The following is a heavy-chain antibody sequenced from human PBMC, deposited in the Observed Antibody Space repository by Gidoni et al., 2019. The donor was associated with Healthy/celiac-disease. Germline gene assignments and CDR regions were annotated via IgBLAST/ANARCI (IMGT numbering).Heavy chain of an antibody. V-gene: IGHV3-9*01. Sequence: EVQLVEYGGGLVQPGRSRRLSCAASGFPFAEYAMHWGRQAPGTGLEWVSGSSCKSGSIGYAASVKVRFTISRDNANNSLYLQMNSLRAEDTAFYYCAKSYLSGYSSSWEFDYWGQGTLVTVSS. CDR2: SSCKSGSI. J-gene: IGHJ4*02. D-gene: IGHD6-13*01. CDR1: GFPFAEYA. CDR3: AKSYLSGYSSSWEFDY.